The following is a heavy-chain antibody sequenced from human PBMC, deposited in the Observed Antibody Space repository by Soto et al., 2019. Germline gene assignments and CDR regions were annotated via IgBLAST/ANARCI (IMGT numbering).Heavy chain of an antibody. D-gene: IGHD6-19*01. CDR2: ISGSGGST. CDR1: GFTFSSYA. J-gene: IGHJ4*02. Sequence: GGSLRLSCAASGFTFSSYAMSWVRQAPGKGLEWVSAISGSGGSTNYADSVKGRFTISRDNSKNTLYRQMNSLRAEDTAVYYCAKESHSSGWYAHPFDYWGQGTLVTVSS. CDR3: AKESHSSGWYAHPFDY. V-gene: IGHV3-23*01.